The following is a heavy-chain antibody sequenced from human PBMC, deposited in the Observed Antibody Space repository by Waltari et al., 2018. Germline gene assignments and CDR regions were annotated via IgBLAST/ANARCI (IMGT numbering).Heavy chain of an antibody. CDR1: GLTFINYA. Sequence: EGHLLESGGGLVQPGGSLKLSCVASGLTFINYAMSWVRQAPGKGLEWVSGISDSGVVTKYADSVKGRFTVSRDNSKNTLYLQLNSLRAEDTAVYYCARHLYSIDYLELDNWGQGTLVTVSS. CDR3: ARHLYSIDYLELDN. D-gene: IGHD3-22*01. J-gene: IGHJ4*02. V-gene: IGHV3-23*01. CDR2: ISDSGVVT.